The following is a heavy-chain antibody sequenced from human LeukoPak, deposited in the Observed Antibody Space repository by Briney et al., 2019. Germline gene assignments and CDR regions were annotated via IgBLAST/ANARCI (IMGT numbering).Heavy chain of an antibody. V-gene: IGHV3-64*01. CDR3: ARGGAAAGTRGNDF. CDR2: INGNGGST. D-gene: IGHD6-13*01. CDR1: GFTFSSHG. Sequence: GGSLRLSCAASGFTFSSHGMHWVRQAPGKGLEYVSAINGNGGSTYYANSVKGRFTISRDNSKNTLYLQMGSLRAEDMAVYYCARGGAAAGTRGNDFWGQGTLVTVSP. J-gene: IGHJ4*02.